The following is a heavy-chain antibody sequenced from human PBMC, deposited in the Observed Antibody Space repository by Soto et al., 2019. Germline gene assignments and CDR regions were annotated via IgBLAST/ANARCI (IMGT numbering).Heavy chain of an antibody. CDR1: GYTFTGYY. CDR2: INPNSGGT. D-gene: IGHD4-4*01. V-gene: IGHV1-2*04. CDR3: AGGRVTVTFGYYYYYGMDV. J-gene: IGHJ6*02. Sequence: ASVKVSCKASGYTFTGYYMHWVRQAPGPGLEWMGWINPNSGGTNYAQKFQGWVTISVDTSKNQFSLKLSSVTAADTAVYYCAGGRVTVTFGYYYYYGMDVWGQGTTVTVSS.